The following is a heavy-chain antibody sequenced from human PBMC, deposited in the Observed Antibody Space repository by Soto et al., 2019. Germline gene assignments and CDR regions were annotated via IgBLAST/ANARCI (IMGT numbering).Heavy chain of an antibody. CDR1: GGTFSSYT. D-gene: IGHD2-15*01. CDR3: XXXXXXXXGGXXWEYYFDY. J-gene: IGHJ4*02. Sequence: QVQLVQSGAEVKKPGSSVKVSCKASGGTFSSYTISWVRQAPGQXXEWXGXIIPILGIANYAQKFQGRVTITADKSTSTAYXXXSXLRSEXTAXXXXXXXXXXXXGGXXWEYYFDYWGQGTLVTVSS. CDR2: IIPILGIA. V-gene: IGHV1-69*02.